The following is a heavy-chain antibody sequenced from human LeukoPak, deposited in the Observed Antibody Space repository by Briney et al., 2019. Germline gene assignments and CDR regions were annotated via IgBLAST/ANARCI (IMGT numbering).Heavy chain of an antibody. V-gene: IGHV3-21*01. CDR1: GFTFSSYS. Sequence: GGSLRLSCAASGFTFSSYSMNWVRQAPGKGLEWVSSISSSSSYIYYADSVKGRFTISRDNAKNSLYLQMNSLRAEDTAVYYCAKNDGYNYWYFDYWGRGTLVTVSS. CDR3: AKNDGYNYWYFDY. D-gene: IGHD5-24*01. J-gene: IGHJ4*02. CDR2: ISSSSSYI.